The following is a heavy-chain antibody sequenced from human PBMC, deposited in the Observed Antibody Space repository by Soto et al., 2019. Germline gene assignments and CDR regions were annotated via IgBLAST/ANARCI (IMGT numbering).Heavy chain of an antibody. V-gene: IGHV4-39*01. CDR1: GGSISSSSYY. Sequence: SETLSLTCTVSGGSISSSSYYWGWIRQPPGKGLEWIGSIYYSGSTYYNPSLKSRVTISVDTSKNQFSLKLSSVTAADTAVYYCARVHSAYYYDSSGLNWFDHWGQGTLVTVSS. J-gene: IGHJ5*02. CDR3: ARVHSAYYYDSSGLNWFDH. CDR2: IYYSGST. D-gene: IGHD3-22*01.